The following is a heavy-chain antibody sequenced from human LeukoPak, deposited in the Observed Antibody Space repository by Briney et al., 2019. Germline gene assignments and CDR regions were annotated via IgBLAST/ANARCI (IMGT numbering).Heavy chain of an antibody. Sequence: GGSLRLSCAASGFTFHDYAMHWVRQTPRKGLEWVSLISGDGGSTFYADSVMGRFTISRDNSKNSLYLQMDNLRAEDTALYYCAKDIGGSSGWYGKFYYYYYGLDVWGQGTLVAVSS. D-gene: IGHD6-19*01. CDR1: GFTFHDYA. J-gene: IGHJ6*02. V-gene: IGHV3-43*02. CDR3: AKDIGGSSGWYGKFYYYYYGLDV. CDR2: ISGDGGST.